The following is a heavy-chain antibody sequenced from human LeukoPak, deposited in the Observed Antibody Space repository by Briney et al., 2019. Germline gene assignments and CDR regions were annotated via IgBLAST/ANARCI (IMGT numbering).Heavy chain of an antibody. Sequence: SETLSLTCTVSGSMYNYYWNWIRQPPGKGLEWIGYILSSGSTHHNPSLTSRISLSVDTSKNQFSLKLSSVTAADTAVYYCAGERGEEYSSGWYKTNFFYNWGQGIRVTVSS. CDR2: ILSSGST. D-gene: IGHD6-19*01. J-gene: IGHJ4*02. CDR1: GSMYNYY. V-gene: IGHV4-59*12. CDR3: AGERGEEYSSGWYKTNFFYN.